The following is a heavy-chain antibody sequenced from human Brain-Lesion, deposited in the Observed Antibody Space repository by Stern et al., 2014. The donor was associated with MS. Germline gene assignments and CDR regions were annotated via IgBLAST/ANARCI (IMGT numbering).Heavy chain of an antibody. CDR3: AKLWLGELPESPFDY. D-gene: IGHD3-10*01. CDR1: GGSISSSSYY. Sequence: VQLVESGPGLVKPSDTLSLTCTASGGSISSSSYYWGWIRPPPGKGLEWFGSIYYRGSTYSNPFLKSRATISMDSSNNQFALRLSSGTAADTAVYFCAKLWLGELPESPFDYWGQGTLVTVSS. CDR2: IYYRGST. V-gene: IGHV4-39*01. J-gene: IGHJ4*02.